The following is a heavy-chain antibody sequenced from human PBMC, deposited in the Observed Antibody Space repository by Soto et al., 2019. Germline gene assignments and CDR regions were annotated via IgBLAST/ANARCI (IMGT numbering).Heavy chain of an antibody. J-gene: IGHJ5*02. D-gene: IGHD4-4*01. CDR1: GGTFSTYT. CDR2: IIPIIGII. V-gene: IGHV1-69*02. Sequence: QVQLVQSGAEVKKPGSSVKVSCKASGGTFSTYTITWVRQAPGQGLEWMGRIIPIIGIINYAQKFQGRVTISADKFTITAYIELTGLRSDDTAVYYCARAPDSHYNDSHASSYPWGQGTLVTVSS. CDR3: ARAPDSHYNDSHASSYP.